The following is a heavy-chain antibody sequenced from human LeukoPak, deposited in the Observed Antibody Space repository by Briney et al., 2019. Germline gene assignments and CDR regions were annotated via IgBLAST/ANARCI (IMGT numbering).Heavy chain of an antibody. CDR3: ARHISSGGTYAHFDY. CDR1: GGSISSYY. J-gene: IGHJ4*02. Sequence: PSKTLSLTYTVSGGSISSYYWSWIRQPPGKGLEWIGYIYYSGSTNYNPSLKTRVTMSLDTSKNQVSLNLNSVTAADTAVYYCARHISSGGTYAHFDYWGQGTLVTVSS. V-gene: IGHV4-59*08. CDR2: IYYSGST. D-gene: IGHD1-26*01.